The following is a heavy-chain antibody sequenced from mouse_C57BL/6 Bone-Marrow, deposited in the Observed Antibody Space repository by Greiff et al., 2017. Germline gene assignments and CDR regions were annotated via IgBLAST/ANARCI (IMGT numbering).Heavy chain of an antibody. CDR1: GYTFTSYD. Sequence: QVQLQQSGPELVKPGASVKLSCKASGYTFTSYDINWVKQRPGQGLEWIGWIYPRDGSTKYNEKFKGKATLTVDTSSSTAYMELHSLTFEDSAVDCCARESLYYDCGFYAMDYWGQGTSVTVSA. CDR3: ARESLYYDCGFYAMDY. CDR2: IYPRDGST. J-gene: IGHJ4*01. D-gene: IGHD2-4*01. V-gene: IGHV1-85*01.